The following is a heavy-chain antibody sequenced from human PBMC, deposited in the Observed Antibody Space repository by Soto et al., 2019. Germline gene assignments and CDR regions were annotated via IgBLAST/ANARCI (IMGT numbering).Heavy chain of an antibody. Sequence: QVQLQQSGPGVVKPSGTLSLTCAVSGGSFSSSNWWSGVRPPRGRGLEWIGGIYHSGSTNNTPSRQSSVSISVDKSKNQFSLKLGSVTAAGTAVYYCARQFSITMIVVVTEGDAFDIWGQGTMVTVSS. D-gene: IGHD3-22*01. CDR2: IYHSGST. CDR1: GGSFSSSNW. V-gene: IGHV4-4*02. J-gene: IGHJ3*02. CDR3: ARQFSITMIVVVTEGDAFDI.